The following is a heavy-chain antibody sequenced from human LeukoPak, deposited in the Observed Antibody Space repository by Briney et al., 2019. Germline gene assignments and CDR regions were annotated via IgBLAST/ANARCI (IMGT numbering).Heavy chain of an antibody. CDR2: ISSSGGTI. CDR3: ARAGDYYYYYYMDV. Sequence: GGSLRLSCAASGFTFSNYSMNWVRQAPGKGLEWVSYISSSGGTIYYADSVKGRFTMSRDNAKNSLYLQMNSLRAEDTAMYYCARAGDYYYYYYMDVWGKGTTVTVSS. J-gene: IGHJ6*03. CDR1: GFTFSNYS. V-gene: IGHV3-48*01. D-gene: IGHD4-17*01.